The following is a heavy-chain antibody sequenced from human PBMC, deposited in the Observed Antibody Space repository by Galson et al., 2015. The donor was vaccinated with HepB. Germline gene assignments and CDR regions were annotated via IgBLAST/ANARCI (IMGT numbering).Heavy chain of an antibody. CDR1: GNSFTTYW. CDR3: AKSTGSGWYDY. CDR2: IYPSDSDT. D-gene: IGHD6-19*01. Sequence: QSGAEVKKPGESLKISCKGSGNSFTTYWIGWVRQTPGKGLEWMGIIYPSDSDTEYSPSFQGQVTISADKSISTAYLQWSSLRASDTAMYYCAKSTGSGWYDYWGQGTLVTVSS. J-gene: IGHJ4*02. V-gene: IGHV5-51*01.